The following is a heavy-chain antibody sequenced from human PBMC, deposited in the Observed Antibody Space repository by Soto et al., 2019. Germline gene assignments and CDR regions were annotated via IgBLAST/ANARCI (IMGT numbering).Heavy chain of an antibody. CDR3: ARGARGFYYFDY. D-gene: IGHD3-10*01. CDR2: INGDGSST. Sequence: EVQLVESGGGLVQPGGSLRLSCAASGFIYSNYWMHWVRQVPGKGLVWVSRINGDGSSTNYADSVKGRFTISRDNAKNTVYLHMNTLRAEDTAVYYCARGARGFYYFDYWDQGILVTVSS. J-gene: IGHJ4*02. CDR1: GFIYSNYW. V-gene: IGHV3-74*01.